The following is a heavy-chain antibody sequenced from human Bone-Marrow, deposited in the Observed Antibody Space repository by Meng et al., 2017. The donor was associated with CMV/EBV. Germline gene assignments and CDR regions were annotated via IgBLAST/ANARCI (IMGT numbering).Heavy chain of an antibody. CDR3: ARSVVVVAAAPYYYYGMDV. D-gene: IGHD2-15*01. CDR2: IYYSGST. CDR1: GGSVSSGSYY. J-gene: IGHJ6*02. Sequence: ESLKISCTVSGGSVSSGSYYWSWIRQPPGKGLEWIGYIYYSGSTNYNPSLKSRVTISVDTSKNQFSLKLSSVTAADTAVYYCARSVVVVAAAPYYYYGMDVWGQGTTVTVSS. V-gene: IGHV4-61*01.